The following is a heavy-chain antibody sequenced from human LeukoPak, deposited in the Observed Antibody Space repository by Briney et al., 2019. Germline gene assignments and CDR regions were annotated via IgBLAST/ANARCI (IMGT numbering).Heavy chain of an antibody. V-gene: IGHV3-7*01. CDR1: GFTFSSYW. D-gene: IGHD3-10*01. Sequence: GGSLRLSCAASGFTFSSYWMSWVRQAPGKGLEWVANIKQDGSEKYYVDSVKGRFTISRDNAKNSLYLQMNSLRAGDTAVYYCARDPAYYYGSGSYYYYGMDVWGQGTTVTVSS. CDR3: ARDPAYYYGSGSYYYYGMDV. CDR2: IKQDGSEK. J-gene: IGHJ6*02.